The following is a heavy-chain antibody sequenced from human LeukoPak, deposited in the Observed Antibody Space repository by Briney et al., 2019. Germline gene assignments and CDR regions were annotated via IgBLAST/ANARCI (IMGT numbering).Heavy chain of an antibody. Sequence: SETLSLTCSVAGASISSYFWSWIRQPPGKGLEWIGYIYDSGSTNYNPSLKSRVTISVDTSKDHFSLRLSSVTAADTAVYYCARPMFLGGMDVWGQGTTLTVSS. V-gene: IGHV4-59*08. CDR1: GASISSYF. CDR3: ARPMFLGGMDV. J-gene: IGHJ6*02. CDR2: IYDSGST. D-gene: IGHD2/OR15-2a*01.